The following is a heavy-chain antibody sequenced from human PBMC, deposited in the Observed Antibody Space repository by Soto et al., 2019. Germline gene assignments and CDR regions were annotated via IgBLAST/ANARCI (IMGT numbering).Heavy chain of an antibody. J-gene: IGHJ6*02. CDR2: VSSYNGNT. D-gene: IGHD2-15*01. V-gene: IGHV1-18*01. Sequence: QVQLVQSGGEVKKPGASVKVSCKASGYTFNSYGISWVRQVPGNGLGGMGWVSSYNGNTYNAQKFQDRVSMTTDTSTSTAYMELRSLRSDDTAVYYCASGDCSGGSCYPYYYYGMDVWGQGTTVTVSS. CDR1: GYTFNSYG. CDR3: ASGDCSGGSCYPYYYYGMDV.